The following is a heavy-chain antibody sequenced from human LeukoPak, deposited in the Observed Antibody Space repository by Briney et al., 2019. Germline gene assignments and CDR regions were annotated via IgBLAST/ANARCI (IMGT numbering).Heavy chain of an antibody. Sequence: PAASVKVSCKASGYTFTSYDISWVRQAPGQGLEWMGWISPYNGNTNYAPKLQGRLTMTTDTSTSTAYMELRSLRSDDTAVYYCARDRQCGYWGQGTLVTVSS. J-gene: IGHJ4*02. CDR3: ARDRQCGY. V-gene: IGHV1-18*01. CDR2: ISPYNGNT. D-gene: IGHD2-21*01. CDR1: GYTFTSYD.